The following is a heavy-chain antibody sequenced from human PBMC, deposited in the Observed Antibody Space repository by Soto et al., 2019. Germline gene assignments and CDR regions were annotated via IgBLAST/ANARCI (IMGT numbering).Heavy chain of an antibody. Sequence: EVQLVESGGGVVRPGGSLRLSCEASGFTFDDYGMGWVRQAPGKGLEWVSGMSWNGRSITYADSVKGRFTISRDSAKKSLYLQMNSLAAADTALYYCARYYNSVNCYYFDNWGEGTLVTVSS. D-gene: IGHD3-22*01. J-gene: IGHJ4*02. CDR3: ARYYNSVNCYYFDN. CDR2: MSWNGRSI. CDR1: GFTFDDYG. V-gene: IGHV3-20*04.